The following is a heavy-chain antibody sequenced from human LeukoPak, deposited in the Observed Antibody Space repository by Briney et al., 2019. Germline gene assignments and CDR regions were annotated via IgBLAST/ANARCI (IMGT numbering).Heavy chain of an antibody. J-gene: IGHJ6*03. Sequence: GESLQISFRGAGSGFTTYWIAWVRQTPTKGLEWMATIFPGDSGTRYSPSFQGQVTISADSSISTAYLQWSSLKVSDTATYYCARGIIGYFYYMDVWGEGTTVIVSS. CDR1: GSGFTTYW. CDR3: ARGIIGYFYYMDV. CDR2: IFPGDSGT. D-gene: IGHD2/OR15-2a*01. V-gene: IGHV5-51*01.